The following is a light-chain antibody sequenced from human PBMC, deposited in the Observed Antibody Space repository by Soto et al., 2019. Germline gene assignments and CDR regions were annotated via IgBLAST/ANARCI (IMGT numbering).Light chain of an antibody. V-gene: IGLV7-43*01. CDR1: TGPVTTDNY. J-gene: IGLJ3*02. CDR3: LPYYDDARLM. Sequence: QAVVTQEPSLIVSPGATVTLTCGSSTGPVTTDNYPNWFQQKPGQSPRALVWSTTKKHSWTPARFSGSLLGGKAALTLSGAQPEDEADYYCLPYYDDARLMFGGGTKLTVL. CDR2: STT.